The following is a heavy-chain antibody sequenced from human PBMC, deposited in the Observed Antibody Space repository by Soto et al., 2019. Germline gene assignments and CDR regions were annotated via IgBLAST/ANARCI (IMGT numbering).Heavy chain of an antibody. CDR3: ARVRGYGDYSDY. V-gene: IGHV4-30-4*01. CDR2: IYDSGST. Sequence: QVQLQESGPGLVKPSQTLSLTCTVSGDSISSDNYYWSWIRQPPGKGLEWIGYIYDSGSTYYNASLKSRVTISVDTPKNQFSLQLSSVTAADSAVYYCARVRGYGDYSDYWGQGTLVTVSS. J-gene: IGHJ4*02. CDR1: GDSISSDNYY. D-gene: IGHD4-17*01.